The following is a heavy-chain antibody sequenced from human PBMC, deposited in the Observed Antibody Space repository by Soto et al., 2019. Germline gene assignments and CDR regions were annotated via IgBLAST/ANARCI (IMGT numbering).Heavy chain of an antibody. CDR3: ARADGYCGGVHCFRSAFDL. D-gene: IGHD2-21*01. CDR2: TFNYAGRL. Sequence: EVQWVESGGRLVKPGGSLRLSCAVSGFALSSYSIAWVRQAPGKGLEWVSFTFNYAGRLYYADSVKGRFAISRDDVKNLLYPHMNSLRAKVSAVYYWARADGYCGGVHCFRSAFDLWGQGTVVTVSS. CDR1: GFALSSYS. J-gene: IGHJ3*01. V-gene: IGHV3-21*01.